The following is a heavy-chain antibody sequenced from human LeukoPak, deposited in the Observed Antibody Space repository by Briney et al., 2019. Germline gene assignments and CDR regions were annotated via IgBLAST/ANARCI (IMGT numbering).Heavy chain of an antibody. Sequence: GRSLRLSCAASGFTFSNFGMHWVRQAPGGGLEWVAVIWHDGRNQHYADSVKGRFTISRDNSKGTLYLQMNSLRVEDTAVYYCARQTGTYDLDYWGQGTLVTVSS. CDR3: ARQTGTYDLDY. CDR1: GFTFSNFG. CDR2: IWHDGRNQ. J-gene: IGHJ4*02. D-gene: IGHD3-10*01. V-gene: IGHV3-33*01.